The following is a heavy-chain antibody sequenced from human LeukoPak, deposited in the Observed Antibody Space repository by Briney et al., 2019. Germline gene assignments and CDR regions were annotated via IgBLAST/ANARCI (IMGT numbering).Heavy chain of an antibody. D-gene: IGHD1-26*01. CDR3: AKENSGSRNFDY. CDR1: GFTFSSYA. Sequence: GGSLRLSCAASGFTFSSYAMSWVRQAPGKGLQWVSAISGSGGSTYYADSVKGRFTISRDNSKNTLYLQMNSLRAEDTALYYCAKENSGSRNFDYWGQGTLVTVSS. CDR2: ISGSGGST. J-gene: IGHJ4*02. V-gene: IGHV3-23*01.